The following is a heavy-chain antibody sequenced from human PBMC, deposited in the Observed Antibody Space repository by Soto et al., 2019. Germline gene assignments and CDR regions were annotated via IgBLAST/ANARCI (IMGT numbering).Heavy chain of an antibody. CDR2: IYSGGST. CDR1: GFTVSSNY. Sequence: EVQLVESGGGLIQPGGSLRLSCAASGFTVSSNYMSWVRQAPGKGLEWGSVIYSGGSTYYADSVKGRFTISRDNSKNTLYLQMNSLRAEDTAVYYCARRRSYSSSWYDYYYYGMDVWGQGTTVTVSS. D-gene: IGHD6-13*01. CDR3: ARRRSYSSSWYDYYYYGMDV. J-gene: IGHJ6*02. V-gene: IGHV3-53*01.